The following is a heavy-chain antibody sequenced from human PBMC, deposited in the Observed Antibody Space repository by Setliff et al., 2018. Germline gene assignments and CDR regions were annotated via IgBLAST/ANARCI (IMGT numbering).Heavy chain of an antibody. D-gene: IGHD3-16*01. Sequence: GESLKISCKGSGYSFTSYWIGWVRQMPGKGLEWMGIIYPGDSDTRYSPSFQGQVTISADKSISTAYLQWSSLKASDTAMYYCARVTPDYYYYYYGMDVWGQGTAVTVSS. CDR2: IYPGDSDT. CDR3: ARVTPDYYYYYYGMDV. V-gene: IGHV5-51*01. J-gene: IGHJ6*02. CDR1: GYSFTSYW.